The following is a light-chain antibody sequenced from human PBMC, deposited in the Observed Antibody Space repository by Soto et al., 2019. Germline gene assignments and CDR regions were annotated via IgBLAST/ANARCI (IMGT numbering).Light chain of an antibody. CDR3: QQYNHWPPLT. J-gene: IGKJ4*01. CDR1: QSVGRN. V-gene: IGKV3-15*01. Sequence: EIVMTQSPATLSVSPGERATLSCRASQSVGRNLAWYQQKPGQAPRLLIYGASTRATGIPARFSVSGSGTEFTLTISSLQSEDFAFYSCQQYNHWPPLTFGGGIKVEIK. CDR2: GAS.